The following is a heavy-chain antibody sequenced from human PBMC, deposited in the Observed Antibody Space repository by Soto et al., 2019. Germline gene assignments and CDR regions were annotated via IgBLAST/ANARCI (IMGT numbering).Heavy chain of an antibody. CDR3: TTIVVYDYSYYYSMDV. J-gene: IGHJ6*02. CDR1: GFTFSDYY. Sequence: GGSLRLSCTASGFTFSDYYMDWVRQAPGKGLDRVGRIRNEANSYTAVYAASVTGRFTMSRDDSKNSLYLQMDSLKTEDTAVYYCTTIVVYDYSYYYSMDVWGQVTTVTVS. V-gene: IGHV3-72*01. CDR2: IRNEANSYTA. D-gene: IGHD3-16*01.